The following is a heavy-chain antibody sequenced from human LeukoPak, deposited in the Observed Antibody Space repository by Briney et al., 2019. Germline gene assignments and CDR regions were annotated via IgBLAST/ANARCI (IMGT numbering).Heavy chain of an antibody. CDR1: GFPFNAYW. Sequence: PGGSLRLSCAASGFPFNAYWMTWVRQAPGKGLEWVANIRQDGDTKYYVESVKGRFTISRDNAMNSLYLQMNSLRAEDKAIYYCARSLPYGTTWYGRSDFWGQGTLVTVSS. J-gene: IGHJ4*02. CDR3: ARSLPYGTTWYGRSDF. CDR2: IRQDGDTK. D-gene: IGHD6-13*01. V-gene: IGHV3-7*03.